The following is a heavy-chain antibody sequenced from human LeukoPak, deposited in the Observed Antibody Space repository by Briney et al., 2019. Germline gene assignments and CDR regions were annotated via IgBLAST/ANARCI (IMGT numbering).Heavy chain of an antibody. CDR1: GLTFSDYG. D-gene: IGHD2-15*01. J-gene: IGHJ4*02. CDR3: AKGGGY. CDR2: IQFDGSEK. Sequence: GGSLRLSCTVSGLTFSDYGIHWVRQAPGKGLEWVAFIQFDGSEKHYTPTVGGRFSISRDNPKNTVYLQMNSLTTHDTAVYYCAKGGGYWGQGTLVTVSS. V-gene: IGHV3-30*02.